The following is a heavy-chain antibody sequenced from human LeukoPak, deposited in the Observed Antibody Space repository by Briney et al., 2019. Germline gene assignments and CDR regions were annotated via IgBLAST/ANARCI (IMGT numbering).Heavy chain of an antibody. J-gene: IGHJ4*02. CDR3: ASRCPSYCTGGSCYSRDY. CDR1: GGSISSGGYY. Sequence: TLSLTCSVSGGSISSGGYYWSWIRQHPGKGLEWIGNIYYSGSTYYNPSLKSRVTISVDTSENQFSLKLTSVTAADTAVYYCASRCPSYCTGGSCYSRDYWGRGTLVTVSS. D-gene: IGHD2-15*01. CDR2: IYYSGST. V-gene: IGHV4-31*03.